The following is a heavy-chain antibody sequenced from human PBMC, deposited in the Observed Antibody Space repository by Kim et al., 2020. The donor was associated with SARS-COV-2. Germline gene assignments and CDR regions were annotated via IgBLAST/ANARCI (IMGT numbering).Heavy chain of an antibody. CDR1: GFTFSSYA. D-gene: IGHD6-13*01. CDR2: ISDDGSNK. Sequence: GGSLRLSCAASGFTFSSYAMHWVRQAPGKGLEWVAVISDDGSNKYYADSVKGRFTISRDNSKNTLYLQMNSLRAEDTAVYYCARGAGAAAGWGQGTLVTVSS. J-gene: IGHJ4*02. V-gene: IGHV3-30-3*01. CDR3: ARGAGAAAG.